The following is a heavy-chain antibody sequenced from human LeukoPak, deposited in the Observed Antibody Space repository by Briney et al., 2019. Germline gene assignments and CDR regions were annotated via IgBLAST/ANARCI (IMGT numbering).Heavy chain of an antibody. D-gene: IGHD4-17*01. V-gene: IGHV1-2*02. CDR1: GYIFTGYY. CDR2: INPNGGAT. Sequence: ASVKVSCTASGYIFTGYYLFWVRQAPGQGLEWMGWINPNGGATRYAQKFQGRVTLTSDTSIRTTYMEMSSLTPDDTAVYYCARDERYSDADHHYPDLGYWGQVTLVTVSS. CDR3: ARDERYSDADHHYPDLGY. J-gene: IGHJ4*02.